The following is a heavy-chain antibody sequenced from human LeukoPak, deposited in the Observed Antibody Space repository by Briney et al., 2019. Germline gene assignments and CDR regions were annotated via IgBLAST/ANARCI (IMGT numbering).Heavy chain of an antibody. Sequence: SETLSLTCTVSGGSVSSGSYYWSWIRQPPGKGLEWIGYIYYSGSTNYNPSLKSRVTISVDTSKSQFSLKLSSVTAADTAVYYCASRGRGSGSYYGYWGQGTLVTVSS. CDR1: GGSVSSGSYY. V-gene: IGHV4-61*01. CDR2: IYYSGST. CDR3: ASRGRGSGSYYGY. D-gene: IGHD3-10*01. J-gene: IGHJ4*02.